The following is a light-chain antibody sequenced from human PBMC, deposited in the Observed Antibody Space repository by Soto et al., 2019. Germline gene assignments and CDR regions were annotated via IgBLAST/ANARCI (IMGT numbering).Light chain of an antibody. J-gene: IGKJ1*01. CDR3: QQYGVSPRT. CDR1: QSVSGRY. CDR2: GAS. V-gene: IGKV3-20*01. Sequence: EIILRQSPVTLSLSPGEGATLSSRASQSVSGRYLAWYQQKPGRTPRLLIYGASSRATGIPDRFSGSGSGTEFTLTINRLEPEDFAVYYCQQYGVSPRTFGQGTKVDI.